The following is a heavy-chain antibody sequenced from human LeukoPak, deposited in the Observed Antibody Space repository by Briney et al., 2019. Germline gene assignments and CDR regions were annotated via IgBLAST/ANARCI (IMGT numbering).Heavy chain of an antibody. CDR3: ARGGDSSSWYYWFDP. CDR2: INHSGST. J-gene: IGHJ5*02. D-gene: IGHD6-13*01. V-gene: IGHV4-34*01. CDR1: GGSFSGYY. Sequence: PSETLSPTCAVYGGSFSGYYWSWIRQPPGKGLEWIGEINHSGSTNYNPSLKSRVTISVDTSKNQFSLKLSSVTAADTAVYYCARGGDSSSWYYWFDPWGQGTLVTVSS.